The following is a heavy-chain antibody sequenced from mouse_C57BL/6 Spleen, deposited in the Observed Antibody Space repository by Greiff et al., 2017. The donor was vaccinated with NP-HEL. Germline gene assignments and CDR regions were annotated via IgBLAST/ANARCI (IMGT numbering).Heavy chain of an antibody. V-gene: IGHV1-22*01. CDR3: ARGGYYGSRAPYFDY. D-gene: IGHD1-1*01. Sequence: VQLKESGPELVKPGASVKMSCKASGYTFTDYNMHWVKQSHGKSLEWIGYINPNNGGTSYNQKFKGKATLTVNKSSSTAYMELRSLTSEDSAVYYCARGGYYGSRAPYFDYWGQGTTLTVSS. CDR1: GYTFTDYN. CDR2: INPNNGGT. J-gene: IGHJ2*01.